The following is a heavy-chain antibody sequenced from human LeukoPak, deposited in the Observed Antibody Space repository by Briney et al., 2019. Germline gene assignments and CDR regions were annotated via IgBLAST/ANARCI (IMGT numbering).Heavy chain of an antibody. V-gene: IGHV3-48*03. CDR3: ASTVRYFDWLPID. CDR1: GFTFSNYE. Sequence: GGSLRLSCAASGFTFSNYEMNWVRQAPGKGLEWVSYISGSGSTMYYADSVKGRFTISRDNAKNSPYLQMNSLRAEDTAVYYCASTVRYFDWLPIDWGQGTLVTVSS. CDR2: ISGSGSTM. J-gene: IGHJ4*02. D-gene: IGHD3-9*01.